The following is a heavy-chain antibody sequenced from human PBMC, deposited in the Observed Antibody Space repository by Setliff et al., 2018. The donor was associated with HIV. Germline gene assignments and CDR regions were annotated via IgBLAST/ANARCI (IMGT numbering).Heavy chain of an antibody. Sequence: SGPTLVNPTQTLTLTCTFSGFSLSTSGVGVGWIRQPPGKALEWLAVIHWNDANHYSPSLKTRLSITKDTSKNQMVLTMTNMDPVDTATYYCVHRVVRGGLDVWGQGTTVTVSS. CDR2: IHWNDAN. D-gene: IGHD3-10*01. V-gene: IGHV2-5*01. CDR3: VHRVVRGGLDV. CDR1: GFSLSTSGVG. J-gene: IGHJ6*02.